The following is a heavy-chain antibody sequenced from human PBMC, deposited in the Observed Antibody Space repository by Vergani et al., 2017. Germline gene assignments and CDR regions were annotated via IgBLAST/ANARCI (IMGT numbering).Heavy chain of an antibody. CDR1: GFSFSSYG. CDR3: AKDLPSGTYGGDWLAP. Sequence: QVQLVESGGGVVQPGKSLRLSCAASGFSFSSYGMHWVRQAPGKGLEWVAVISYDGSNKYYADSVMGRFTISRDTSKNTLYLQMNSLRAEDTAVYYCAKDLPSGTYGGDWLAPWGQGTLVTVSS. V-gene: IGHV3-30*18. J-gene: IGHJ5*02. CDR2: ISYDGSNK. D-gene: IGHD4-23*01.